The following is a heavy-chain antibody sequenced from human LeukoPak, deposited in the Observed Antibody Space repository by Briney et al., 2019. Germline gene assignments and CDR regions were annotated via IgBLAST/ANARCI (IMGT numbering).Heavy chain of an antibody. CDR1: GGSISSSGYY. CDR3: ARVAAYYDILTGYSPPGAFDI. J-gene: IGHJ3*02. CDR2: IYYSGST. V-gene: IGHV4-39*07. D-gene: IGHD3-9*01. Sequence: SETLSLTCTVSGGSISSSGYYWGWIRQPPGKGLEWIGSIYYSGSTYYNPSLKSRVTISVDTSKNQFSLKLSSVTAADTAVYYCARVAAYYDILTGYSPPGAFDIWGQGTMVTVSS.